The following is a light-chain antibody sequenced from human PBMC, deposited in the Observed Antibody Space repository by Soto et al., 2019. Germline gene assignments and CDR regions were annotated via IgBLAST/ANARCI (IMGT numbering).Light chain of an antibody. V-gene: IGKV3-11*01. CDR1: QSVSSY. J-gene: IGKJ5*01. Sequence: EIVLTQSPATLSLSPGERATLSCRASQSVSSYLAWYQQKPGQAPRLLIYDASNRATGIPARFSGSGSGTDFTLTISSLEPEDFAVYYCQQRRSWPPTITVGQGTRLEIK. CDR3: QQRRSWPPTIT. CDR2: DAS.